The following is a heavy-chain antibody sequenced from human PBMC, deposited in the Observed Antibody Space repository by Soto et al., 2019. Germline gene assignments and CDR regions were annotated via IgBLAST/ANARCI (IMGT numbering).Heavy chain of an antibody. J-gene: IGHJ4*02. CDR2: IMPFFGSG. V-gene: IGHV1-69*13. CDR3: ARDRAGYYSHFVY. CDR1: GGTFTNYA. Sequence: SVKVSCKALGGTFTNYAFSWVHQAPGQGLEWMGGIMPFFGSGNYAQKFQGRINITADESTSSVYLELTSLRSEDTAVYYCARDRAGYYSHFVYWGQGTLVTVSS. D-gene: IGHD3-22*01.